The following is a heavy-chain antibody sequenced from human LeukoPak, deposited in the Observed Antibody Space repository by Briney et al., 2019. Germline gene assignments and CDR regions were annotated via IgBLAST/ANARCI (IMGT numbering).Heavy chain of an antibody. D-gene: IGHD3-22*01. Sequence: TSETLSLTCTVSGASFSSDGQYGHWIRQSPGKGLQWIGSIHPSGMLYNNPSLESRVTMSRDTSKNQFSLNLNSVTAADTAVYFRSRGLDSRKLGFWGQGILVTVSS. J-gene: IGHJ4*02. CDR1: GASFSSDGQY. CDR2: IHPSGML. V-gene: IGHV4-31*03. CDR3: SRGLDSRKLGF.